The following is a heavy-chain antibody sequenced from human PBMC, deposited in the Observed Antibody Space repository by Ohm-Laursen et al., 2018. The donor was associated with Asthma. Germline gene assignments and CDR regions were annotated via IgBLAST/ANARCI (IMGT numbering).Heavy chain of an antibody. CDR2: INSVFGTS. D-gene: IGHD2-2*01. CDR3: ARKAGSCISRTCYSLDF. Sequence: SVKVSCKSLGGTLGTSVIGWVRQAPGQGLEWSGGINSVFGTSTYAQKFHDRFTITADESTSTVYMTLSSLTSEDTAVYYCARKAGSCISRTCYSLDFWGQGTLVTVSS. J-gene: IGHJ4*02. CDR1: GGTLGTSV. V-gene: IGHV1-69*13.